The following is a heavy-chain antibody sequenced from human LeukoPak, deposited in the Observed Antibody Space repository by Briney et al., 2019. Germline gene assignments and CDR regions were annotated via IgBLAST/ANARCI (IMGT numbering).Heavy chain of an antibody. CDR3: ARDLYYYDSSGYYRGLDY. CDR1: GFTFNTYR. D-gene: IGHD3-22*01. CDR2: IKHDGSEE. V-gene: IGHV3-7*01. J-gene: IGHJ4*02. Sequence: GGSLRPSCAASGFTFNTYRMSGVRQAPGKGLGWVANIKHDGSEENYVDSVKGRFTISRDNAKGSLSLQMNSLRGEDTAVYYCARDLYYYDSSGYYRGLDYWGQGTLVTVSS.